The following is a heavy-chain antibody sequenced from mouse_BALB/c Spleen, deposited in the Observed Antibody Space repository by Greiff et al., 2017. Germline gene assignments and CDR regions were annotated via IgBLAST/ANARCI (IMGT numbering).Heavy chain of an antibody. CDR3: ARAGSSGYPAWFAY. D-gene: IGHD3-1*01. CDR1: GFSLTSYG. J-gene: IGHJ3*01. CDR2: IWAGGST. V-gene: IGHV2-9*02. Sequence: QVQLQQSGPGLVAPSQSLSITCTVSGFSLTSYGVHWVRQPPGKGLEWLGVIWAGGSTNYNSALMSRLSISKDNSKSQVFLKMNSLQTDDTAMYYCARAGSSGYPAWFAYWGQGTLVTVSA.